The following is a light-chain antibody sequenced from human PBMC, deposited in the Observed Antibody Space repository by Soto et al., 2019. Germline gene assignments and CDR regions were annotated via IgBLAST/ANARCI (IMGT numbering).Light chain of an antibody. Sequence: DIQMTQSPSSLSASAGDRVTITCRARQSISSYLNWYQQKPGKAPKLLIYAASSLQSGVPSRFSGSVSGTDFTLTISSLQPDDFATYSCQQSYSTWSFGQGTKVEIK. V-gene: IGKV1-39*01. J-gene: IGKJ1*01. CDR1: QSISSY. CDR2: AAS. CDR3: QQSYSTWS.